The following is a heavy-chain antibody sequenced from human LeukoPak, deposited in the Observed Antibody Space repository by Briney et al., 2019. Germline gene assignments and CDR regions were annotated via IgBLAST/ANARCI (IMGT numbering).Heavy chain of an antibody. CDR1: KFTFSNYW. CDR2: IKDDGCQK. CDR3: ARRNAGTWWSFDS. J-gene: IGHJ4*02. V-gene: IGHV3-7*01. D-gene: IGHD2-15*01. Sequence: PGGSLRLSCEASKFTFSNYWMSWVRQAPGKGLEWVANIKDDGCQKNYVDSVRGRFTISRDNAKASLFLQMNSLSSEDTAVYYCARRNAGTWWSFDSWGQGTLVTVSS.